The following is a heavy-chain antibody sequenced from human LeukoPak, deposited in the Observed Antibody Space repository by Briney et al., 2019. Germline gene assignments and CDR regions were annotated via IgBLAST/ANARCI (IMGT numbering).Heavy chain of an antibody. D-gene: IGHD6-13*01. CDR1: GGSISSSSYY. J-gene: IGHJ4*02. Sequence: SETLSLTCTVSGGSISSSSYYWGWIRQPPGKGLEWIGSIYHSGSTYYNPSLKSRVTISVDTSKNQFSLKLSSVTAADTAVYYCAREGGSSSWDRYYYFDYWGQGTLVTVSS. CDR2: IYHSGST. CDR3: AREGGSSSWDRYYYFDY. V-gene: IGHV4-39*07.